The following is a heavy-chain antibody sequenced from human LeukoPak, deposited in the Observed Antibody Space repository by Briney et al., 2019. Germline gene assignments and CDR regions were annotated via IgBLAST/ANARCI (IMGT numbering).Heavy chain of an antibody. CDR3: ARDWDWSGYYSSWFDP. Sequence: GASVKVSCKASGYTFTSYYMHWVRQAPGQGLEWMGIINPSGGSTSYAQKFQGRVTMTRDMSTSTVYMELSSLRSEDTAVYYCARDWDWSGYYSSWFDPWGQGTLVTVSS. J-gene: IGHJ5*02. CDR2: INPSGGST. CDR1: GYTFTSYY. V-gene: IGHV1-46*01. D-gene: IGHD3-3*01.